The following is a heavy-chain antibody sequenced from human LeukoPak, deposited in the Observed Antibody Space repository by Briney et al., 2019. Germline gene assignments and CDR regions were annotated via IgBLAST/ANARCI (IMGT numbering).Heavy chain of an antibody. Sequence: PGGSLRLSCAASGFPFSTYAMSWVRQTPGKGLEWVSAISGSGGTTYYPDSVKGRFTISRDNSKNTLYLQINSLRAGDTAVYYCAKDKFWGQGTMVTVSS. CDR3: AKDKF. CDR1: GFPFSTYA. V-gene: IGHV3-23*01. J-gene: IGHJ3*01. CDR2: ISGSGGTT.